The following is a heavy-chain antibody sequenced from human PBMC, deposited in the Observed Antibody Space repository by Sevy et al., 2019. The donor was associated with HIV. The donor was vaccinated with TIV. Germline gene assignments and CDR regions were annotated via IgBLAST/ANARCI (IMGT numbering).Heavy chain of an antibody. Sequence: SETLSLTCTVSGVSISTYYWTWIRQSPGKGLEWIGYIYYGGITNYNPSPKSRGTISVDTSKNHFSLKLTSVTTADTAMYYCARAAGEYYYAMDVWGQGTTVTVSS. CDR1: GVSISTYY. J-gene: IGHJ6*02. D-gene: IGHD3-10*01. CDR3: ARAAGEYYYAMDV. V-gene: IGHV4-59*01. CDR2: IYYGGIT.